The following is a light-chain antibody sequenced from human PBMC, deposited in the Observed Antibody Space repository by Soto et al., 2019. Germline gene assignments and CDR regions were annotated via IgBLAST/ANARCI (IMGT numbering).Light chain of an antibody. CDR2: SAS. V-gene: IGKV1-39*01. CDR3: QQSYSFPRT. CDR1: RTNVSY. J-gene: IGKJ1*01. Sequence: IRLNQSPSSGCGSXGDGVTISCRAGRTNVSYLDWYQQKPGKPPKLXXYSASTLQTGVPSRFIGSGSGTDFSLTISSLQPEDFATYYCQQSYSFPRTFGRGTKVDIK.